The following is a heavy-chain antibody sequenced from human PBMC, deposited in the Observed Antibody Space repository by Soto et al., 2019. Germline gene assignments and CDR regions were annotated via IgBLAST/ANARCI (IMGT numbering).Heavy chain of an antibody. CDR2: ISAYNGNT. CDR1: GYPFTSSG. V-gene: IGHV1-18*04. J-gene: IGHJ6*02. Sequence: QVHLVQSGGEVKKPGASVKVSCKASGYPFTSSGFSWVRQAPGQGLEWLGGISAYNGNTLYARKFKGRVTMTTDTSTSTAYMELGSLRSDDTAVYYCATDPYCGSAPGCSALDAWGQGTTVTVSS. D-gene: IGHD2-21*01. CDR3: ATDPYCGSAPGCSALDA.